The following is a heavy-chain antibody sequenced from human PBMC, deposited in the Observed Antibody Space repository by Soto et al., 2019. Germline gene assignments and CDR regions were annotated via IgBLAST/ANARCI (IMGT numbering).Heavy chain of an antibody. D-gene: IGHD6-19*01. J-gene: IGHJ6*02. CDR3: ARGIAVAGMHYYGMDV. CDR2: INPSGGST. CDR1: GYTFTSYY. Sequence: ASVKVSCKASGYTFTSYYMHWVRQAPGQGLEWMGIINPSGGSTSYAQKFQGRVTMTRDTSTSTVYMELSSLRSEDTAVYYCARGIAVAGMHYYGMDVWGQGTTVTVSS. V-gene: IGHV1-46*01.